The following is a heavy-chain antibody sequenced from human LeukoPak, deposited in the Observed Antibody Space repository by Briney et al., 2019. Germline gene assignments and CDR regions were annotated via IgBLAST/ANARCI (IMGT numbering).Heavy chain of an antibody. J-gene: IGHJ4*02. CDR1: GVSMSSNNW. CDR2: IHESGST. CDR3: ARHEGFSQKD. Sequence: SETLSLTCAVSGVSMSSNNWWNWVRQPPGKGLEWIGEIHESGSTNYNPSLKSRVTISVDKSKDQFSLKLSSVTAADTAVYYCARHEGFSQKDWGQGTQVTVS. V-gene: IGHV4-4*02.